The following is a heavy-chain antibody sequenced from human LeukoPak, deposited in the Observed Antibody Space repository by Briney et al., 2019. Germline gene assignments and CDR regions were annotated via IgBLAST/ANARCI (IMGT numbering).Heavy chain of an antibody. J-gene: IGHJ4*02. D-gene: IGHD6-6*01. CDR1: GYTFSGYY. CDR2: INPNSGGT. CDR3: ARKSAARKTSEFDY. V-gene: IGHV1-2*02. Sequence: APVKVSCKASGYTFSGYYMNWVRQAPGQGLEWMGWINPNSGGTKYAQKFQGRVTMTSDTSISTAYMELSSLISDDTAVYYCARKSAARKTSEFDYWGQGTLVTVSS.